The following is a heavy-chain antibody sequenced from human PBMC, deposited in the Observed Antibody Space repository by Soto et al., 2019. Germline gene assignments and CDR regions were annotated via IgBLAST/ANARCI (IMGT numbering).Heavy chain of an antibody. CDR1: GFTFSSYA. J-gene: IGHJ3*02. V-gene: IGHV3-23*01. CDR3: ANDVLRFLEWPLPQGAFDI. Sequence: GGSLRLSCAASGFTFSSYAMSWVRQAPGKGLEWVSAISGSGGSTYYADSVKGRFTISRDNSKNTLYLQMNSLRAEDTAVYYCANDVLRFLEWPLPQGAFDIWGQGTMVTVSS. D-gene: IGHD3-3*01. CDR2: ISGSGGST.